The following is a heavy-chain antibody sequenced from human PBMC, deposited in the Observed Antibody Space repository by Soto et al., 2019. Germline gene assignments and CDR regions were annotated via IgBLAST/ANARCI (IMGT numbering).Heavy chain of an antibody. CDR1: GYSFTNND. J-gene: IGHJ5*02. D-gene: IGHD3-16*01. Sequence: ASVKVSCTASGYSFTNNDVTWVRQATGRGLEWMGWMNPGSGDTGYAQKFQGRVTMTRDISIATAYMELSSLRSDDTAIYYCARMATFGSLNWFDPWGPGTLVTVS. CDR3: ARMATFGSLNWFDP. V-gene: IGHV1-8*01. CDR2: MNPGSGDT.